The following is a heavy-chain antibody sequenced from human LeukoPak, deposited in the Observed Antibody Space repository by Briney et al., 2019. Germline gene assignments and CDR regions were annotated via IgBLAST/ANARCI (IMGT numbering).Heavy chain of an antibody. CDR1: GFTFATYS. CDR2: ISTRSSYL. V-gene: IGHV3-21*04. J-gene: IGHJ4*02. D-gene: IGHD3-22*01. CDR3: AKRGVVIRVILVGFHKQAYYFDS. Sequence: GGSLRLSCAASGFTFATYSMNWVRQAPGKGLEWVSYISTRSSYLYYADSVKGRFIISRDDAKNLLFLQMDSLRAEDTAVYFCAKRGVVIRVILVGFHKQAYYFDSWGQGALVTVSS.